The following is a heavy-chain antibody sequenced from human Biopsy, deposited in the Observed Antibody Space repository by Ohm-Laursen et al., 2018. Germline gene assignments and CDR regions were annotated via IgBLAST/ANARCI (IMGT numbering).Heavy chain of an antibody. D-gene: IGHD6-19*01. CDR3: ARVGSGWAPFDK. CDR2: IFKDGNT. CDR1: GYSISSDYR. J-gene: IGHJ4*02. Sequence: TLSLTCAVSGYSISSDYRWGWIRQAPGKTLEWLGNIFKDGNTHYNPSLRSRLILSIDTSKNQFSPMMTSVSGADTAVYFCARVGSGWAPFDKWGPGTLVTVSS. V-gene: IGHV4-38-2*01.